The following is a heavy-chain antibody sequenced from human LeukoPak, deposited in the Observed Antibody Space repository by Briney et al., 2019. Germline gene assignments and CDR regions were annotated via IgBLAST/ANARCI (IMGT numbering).Heavy chain of an antibody. CDR1: GGSFSGYY. Sequence: SETLSLTCAVYGGSFSGYYWSWIRQPPGKGREWIGEINHSGSTNYNPSLKSRVTISVDTSKNQFSLKLSSVTAADTAVYYCARGAREINYCSGGSCYPYSFNYFDYWGQGTLVTVSS. J-gene: IGHJ4*02. V-gene: IGHV4-34*01. CDR2: INHSGST. CDR3: ARGAREINYCSGGSCYPYSFNYFDY. D-gene: IGHD2-15*01.